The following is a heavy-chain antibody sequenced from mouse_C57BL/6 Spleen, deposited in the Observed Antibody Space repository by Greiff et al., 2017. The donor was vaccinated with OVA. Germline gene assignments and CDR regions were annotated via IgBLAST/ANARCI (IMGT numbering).Heavy chain of an antibody. CDR3: ARGGYYDYDGYYFDY. V-gene: IGHV1-85*01. Sequence: QVQLKESGPELVKPGASVKLSCKASGYTFTSYDINWVKQRPGQGLEWIGWIYPRDGSTKYNEKFKGKATLTVDTSSSTAYMELHSLTSEDSAVYFCARGGYYDYDGYYFDYWGQGTTLTVSS. D-gene: IGHD2-4*01. J-gene: IGHJ2*01. CDR2: IYPRDGST. CDR1: GYTFTSYD.